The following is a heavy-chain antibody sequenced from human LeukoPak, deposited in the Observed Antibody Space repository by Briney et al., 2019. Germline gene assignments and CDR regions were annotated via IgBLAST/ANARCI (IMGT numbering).Heavy chain of an antibody. V-gene: IGHV3-11*01. D-gene: IGHD6-6*01. CDR2: ISSSGSTI. J-gene: IGHJ4*02. Sequence: GSLRLSCAASGFTFSDYYMSWIRQAPGKGLEWVSYISSSGSTIYYADSVKGRFTISRDNAKNSLYLQMSSLRAEDTAVYYCARERERYSSSGYFDYWGQGTLVTVSS. CDR1: GFTFSDYY. CDR3: ARERERYSSSGYFDY.